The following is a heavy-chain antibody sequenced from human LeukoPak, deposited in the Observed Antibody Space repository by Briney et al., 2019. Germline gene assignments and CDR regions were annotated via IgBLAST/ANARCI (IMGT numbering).Heavy chain of an antibody. Sequence: PSETLSLTCAVSGGSISSGGYSWSWIRQPPGKGLEWIGYIYHSGSTYYNPSLKSRVTISVDRSKNQFSLKLSSVTAADTAVYYCARRYSSGWYYFDYWGQGTLVTVSS. CDR3: ARRYSSGWYYFDY. CDR1: GGSISSGGYS. J-gene: IGHJ4*02. D-gene: IGHD6-19*01. V-gene: IGHV4-30-2*01. CDR2: IYHSGST.